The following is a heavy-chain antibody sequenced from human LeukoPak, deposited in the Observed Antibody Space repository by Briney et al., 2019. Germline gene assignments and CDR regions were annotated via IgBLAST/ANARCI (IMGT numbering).Heavy chain of an antibody. CDR3: ARDRVATAGSYYFDY. Sequence: GASVKVSCKASGYTFTGYYMHWVRQAPGQGLGWMGWINPNSGGTNYAQKFQGRVTMTRDTSISTAYMELSRLRSDDTAVYYCARDRVATAGSYYFDYWGQGTPVTVSS. D-gene: IGHD6-13*01. V-gene: IGHV1-2*02. CDR2: INPNSGGT. CDR1: GYTFTGYY. J-gene: IGHJ4*02.